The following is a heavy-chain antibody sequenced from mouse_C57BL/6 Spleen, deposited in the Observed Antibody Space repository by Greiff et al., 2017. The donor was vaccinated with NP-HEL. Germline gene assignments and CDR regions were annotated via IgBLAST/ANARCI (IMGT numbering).Heavy chain of an antibody. CDR2: IYPGDGDT. CDR1: GYAFSSSW. J-gene: IGHJ3*01. Sequence: VQLQQSGPELVKPGASVKISCKASGYAFSSSWMNWVKQRPGKGLEWIGRIYPGDGDTNYNGKFKGKATLTADKSSSTAYMQLSSLTSEDSAVYFCARLEGGFAYWGQGTLVTVSA. CDR3: ARLEGGFAY. V-gene: IGHV1-82*01.